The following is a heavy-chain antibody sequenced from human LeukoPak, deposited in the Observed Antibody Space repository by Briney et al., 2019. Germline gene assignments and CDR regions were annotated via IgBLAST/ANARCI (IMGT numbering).Heavy chain of an antibody. D-gene: IGHD6-19*01. CDR2: IYSGGST. Sequence: PGGSLRLSCAASGFTVSSNYMSWVRQTPGKGLEWVSLIYSGGSTYYADSVKGRFTISRDASKNTLYLQINSLRAEDTAVYYCAGYGYSSGWLEYWGQGTLVTVSS. CDR3: AGYGYSSGWLEY. J-gene: IGHJ4*02. V-gene: IGHV3-53*01. CDR1: GFTVSSNY.